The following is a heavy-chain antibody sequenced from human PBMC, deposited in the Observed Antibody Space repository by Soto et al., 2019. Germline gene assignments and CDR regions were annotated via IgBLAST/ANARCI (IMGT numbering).Heavy chain of an antibody. CDR3: TRGTKGGSPPL. J-gene: IGHJ4*02. CDR1: DFVFSNYS. V-gene: IGHV3-48*02. Sequence: GGSLRLSCAGSDFVFSNYSMNWVRQAPGRGLEWVSYISSSSTNTYYAASVRGRFTISRDNAKNSLFLRMISLKDEDTAVYYCTRGTKGGSPPLWGRGTLVTVSS. CDR2: ISSSSTNT. D-gene: IGHD1-7*01.